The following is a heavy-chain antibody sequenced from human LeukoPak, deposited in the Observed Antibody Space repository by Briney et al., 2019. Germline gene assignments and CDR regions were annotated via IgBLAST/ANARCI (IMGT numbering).Heavy chain of an antibody. CDR2: ISSSSSYI. Sequence: GGSLRLSCAASGFTFSSYSMNWVRQAPGKGLEWVSSISSSSSYIYYAASVKGRFTISRDNAKNSLYLQMNSLSAEDTAVYYCARAIADTAMAPDYWGQGTLVTVSS. CDR1: GFTFSSYS. CDR3: ARAIADTAMAPDY. V-gene: IGHV3-21*01. J-gene: IGHJ4*02. D-gene: IGHD5-18*01.